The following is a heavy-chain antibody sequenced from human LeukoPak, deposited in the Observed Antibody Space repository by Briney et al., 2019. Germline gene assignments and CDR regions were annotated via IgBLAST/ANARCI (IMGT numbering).Heavy chain of an antibody. V-gene: IGHV4-34*01. CDR1: GGSFSGYY. J-gene: IGHJ6*03. CDR3: ARHPYCSSTSCYRNYYYYMDV. Sequence: SETLSLTCAVYGGSFSGYYWSWIRQPPGKGLEWIGEINHRGSTNYNPSLKSRVTISVDTSKNQFSLKLSSVTAADTAVYYCARHPYCSSTSCYRNYYYYMDVWGKGTTVTVSS. D-gene: IGHD2-2*01. CDR2: INHRGST.